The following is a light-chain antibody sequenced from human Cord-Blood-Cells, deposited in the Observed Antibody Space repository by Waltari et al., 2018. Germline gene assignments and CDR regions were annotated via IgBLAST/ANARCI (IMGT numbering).Light chain of an antibody. CDR2: WAS. CDR3: QQYYSTPMYT. Sequence: IVMTQSPDPLAVSLGGGATINCKSSQSVLYSSNNKNYLAWYQQKPGQPPKLLIYWASTRESGVPDRFSGSGSGTDFSLTISSLQAEDVAVYYCQQYYSTPMYTFGQGTKLEIK. V-gene: IGKV4-1*01. J-gene: IGKJ2*01. CDR1: QSVLYSSNNKNY.